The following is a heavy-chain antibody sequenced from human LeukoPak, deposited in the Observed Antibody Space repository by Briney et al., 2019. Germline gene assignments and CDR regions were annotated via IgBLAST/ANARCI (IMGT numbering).Heavy chain of an antibody. Sequence: SETLSLTCTVSGGSISSSDYYWGWIRQPPGKGLEWIGSIYYNGSTNYNPSLKSRVTISVDTSKNQFSLKLSSVTAADTAVYYCARGQLALNGYYYYYMDVWGKGTTVTISS. CDR2: IYYNGST. CDR1: GGSISSSDYY. J-gene: IGHJ6*03. CDR3: ARGQLALNGYYYYYMDV. D-gene: IGHD3-10*01. V-gene: IGHV4-39*07.